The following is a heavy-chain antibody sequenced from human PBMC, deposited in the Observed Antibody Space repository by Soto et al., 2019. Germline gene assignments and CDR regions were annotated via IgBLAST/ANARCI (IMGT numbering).Heavy chain of an antibody. CDR1: GYTLTELS. V-gene: IGHV1-24*01. CDR2: FDPEDGET. J-gene: IGHJ4*02. D-gene: IGHD1-26*01. Sequence: VASVKVSCKVSGYTLTELSMHWVRQAPGKGLEWMGGFDPEDGETIYAQKFQGRVTMTEDTSTDTAYMELSSLRSEDTAVYYCATLVGATPYYFDYWGQGTLVTVSS. CDR3: ATLVGATPYYFDY.